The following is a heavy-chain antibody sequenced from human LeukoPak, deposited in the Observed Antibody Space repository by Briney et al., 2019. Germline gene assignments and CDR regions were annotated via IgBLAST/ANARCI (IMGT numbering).Heavy chain of an antibody. CDR2: INYSGST. Sequence: PSETLSLTCTVPGGSISSHYWSWIRQPPGKGLEWIGYINYSGSTNYNPSLKSRVTISVDTSKNQFSLKLSSVTAADTAVYYCARVYSGSYLQFDYWGQGTLVTVS. J-gene: IGHJ4*02. D-gene: IGHD1-26*01. CDR1: GGSISSHY. V-gene: IGHV4-59*11. CDR3: ARVYSGSYLQFDY.